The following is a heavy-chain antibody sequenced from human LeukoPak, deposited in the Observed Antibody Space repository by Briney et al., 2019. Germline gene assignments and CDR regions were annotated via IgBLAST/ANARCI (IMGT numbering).Heavy chain of an antibody. J-gene: IGHJ5*02. V-gene: IGHV3-21*01. CDR1: GFTFSSYS. CDR2: ISSSSSYI. D-gene: IGHD6-13*01. Sequence: PGGSLRLSCAASGFTFSSYSMNWVRQAPGKGLEWVSSISSSSSYIYYADSVKGRFTISRDNAKNSLYLQMNSLRAEDTAVYYCARDHRYSSSWYESEWFDPWGQGTLVTVSS. CDR3: ARDHRYSSSWYESEWFDP.